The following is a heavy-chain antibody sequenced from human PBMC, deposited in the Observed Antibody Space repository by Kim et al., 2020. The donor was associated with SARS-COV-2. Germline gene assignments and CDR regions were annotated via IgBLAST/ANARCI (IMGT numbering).Heavy chain of an antibody. Sequence: GESLKISCKGSGYTFNTYWLGWVRQMPGKGLEWMGIMYPGDSDSRYSPSFQGQVTFSADKSIPTAYLQWSNLKASDSGMYYCARMRVDRATVTAFDIWGQGTLVTAS. V-gene: IGHV5-51*01. CDR2: MYPGDSDS. J-gene: IGHJ3*02. D-gene: IGHD3-3*01. CDR3: ARMRVDRATVTAFDI. CDR1: GYTFNTYW.